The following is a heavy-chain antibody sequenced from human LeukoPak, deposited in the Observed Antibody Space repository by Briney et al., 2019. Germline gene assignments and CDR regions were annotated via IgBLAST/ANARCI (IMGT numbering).Heavy chain of an antibody. CDR1: GGSFSGYY. Sequence: SETLPLTCAVYGGSFSGYYWSWIRQPPGKGLEWIGEINHSGSTTYNPSLKSRVTISVDTSKNQFSLNLSSVTAADTAVYYCARGGVGVTTRYWGQGTLVTVSS. D-gene: IGHD1-26*01. CDR2: INHSGST. J-gene: IGHJ4*02. CDR3: ARGGVGVTTRY. V-gene: IGHV4-34*01.